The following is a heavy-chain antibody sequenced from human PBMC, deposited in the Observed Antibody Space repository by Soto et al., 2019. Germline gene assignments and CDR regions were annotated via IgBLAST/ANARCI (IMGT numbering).Heavy chain of an antibody. CDR1: GDSISSTFW. D-gene: IGHD4-17*01. V-gene: IGHV4-4*02. Sequence: SETLSLTCAVSGDSISSTFWWTWVRQPPGKGLEWIGEVYHSGSTRYNPSLKSRVTISVDKSNNQFSLKLSSVTAADTAVYYCARAHYGDYGYGMDVWGQGTTVTVSS. J-gene: IGHJ6*02. CDR3: ARAHYGDYGYGMDV. CDR2: VYHSGST.